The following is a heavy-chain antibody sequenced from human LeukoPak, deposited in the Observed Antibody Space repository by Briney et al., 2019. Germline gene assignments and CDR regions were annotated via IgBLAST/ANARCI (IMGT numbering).Heavy chain of an antibody. D-gene: IGHD3-10*01. Sequence: SETLSLTCTVSGGSISSGGYYWSWIRQHPGKGLEWIGYIYYSGSTYYNPSLKSRVTISVDTSKNQFSLKLSSVTAADTAVYYCARGTEYYFDYWDQGTLVTVSS. CDR3: ARGTEYYFDY. V-gene: IGHV4-31*03. CDR2: IYYSGST. J-gene: IGHJ4*02. CDR1: GGSISSGGYY.